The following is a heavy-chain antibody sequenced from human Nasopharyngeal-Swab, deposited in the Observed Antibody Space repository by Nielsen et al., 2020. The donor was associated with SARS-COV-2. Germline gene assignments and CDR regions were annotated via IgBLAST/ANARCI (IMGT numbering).Heavy chain of an antibody. CDR2: ISYDGINE. V-gene: IGHV3-30*04. D-gene: IGHD6-13*01. CDR1: GFSVSAHH. J-gene: IGHJ6*01. Sequence: GESLKISCAASGFSVSAHHIYWVRQAPGKGLEWVSVISYDGINEFYADSVKGRFIVSRDNSKNMAYLQVNSLRSDDTAVYYCAMGYRIVVAGPIGYWGVDVWGQGTKVTVSS. CDR3: AMGYRIVVAGPIGYWGVDV.